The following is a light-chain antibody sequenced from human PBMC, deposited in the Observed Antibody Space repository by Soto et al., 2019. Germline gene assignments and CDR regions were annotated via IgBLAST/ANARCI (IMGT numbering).Light chain of an antibody. CDR1: QSVSSY. CDR3: QQRSNWLT. V-gene: IGKV3-11*01. Sequence: EIVLTQSPATLSLSPGERATLSCRASQSVSSYLAWYQQKPGQAPRLLIYDASNRATGIPARFSGSGSWTDFTLTISSLEPEDLAVYYCQQRSNWLTFGGGTKVEIK. CDR2: DAS. J-gene: IGKJ4*01.